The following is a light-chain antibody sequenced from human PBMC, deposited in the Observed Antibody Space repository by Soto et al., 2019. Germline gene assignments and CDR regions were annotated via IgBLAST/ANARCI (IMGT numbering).Light chain of an antibody. CDR3: SSYSATNTLV. J-gene: IGLJ1*01. V-gene: IGLV2-14*01. Sequence: QSALTQPASVSGSPGQPITISCTGTSSDVGDYPYVSWYQQHPAKVPKLIIYEVSHRPSGITSRFSGSKSQNTASLTISGLQAEDEADYYCSSYSATNTLVFGSGTKVTVL. CDR2: EVS. CDR1: SSDVGDYPY.